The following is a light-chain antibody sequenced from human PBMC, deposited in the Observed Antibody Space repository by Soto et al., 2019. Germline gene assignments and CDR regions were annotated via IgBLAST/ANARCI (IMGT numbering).Light chain of an antibody. CDR1: HSVSSNY. CDR2: GAS. V-gene: IGKV3-20*01. CDR3: QHDGTSSWT. J-gene: IGKJ1*01. Sequence: EVVLTQSPGTLSLSPGERATLACRASHSVSSNYLAWYQQKPGQSPRLLIYGASNRATGISDRFSGSGSGTDFTLPISRLEPEDFAVYYCQHDGTSSWTFGPGTKVEIK.